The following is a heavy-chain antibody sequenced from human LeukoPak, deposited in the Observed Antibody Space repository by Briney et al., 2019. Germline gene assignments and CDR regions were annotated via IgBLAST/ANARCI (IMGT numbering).Heavy chain of an antibody. V-gene: IGHV3-21*01. CDR1: GFTFSTYT. Sequence: GGSLRLSCAASGFTFSTYTMNWVRQAPGKGLEWVSSISSSSSFRYYADSVKGRFTISRDNAKNSLYLQMNSLRAEDTAVYYCARECSGYFYWGQGTLVTVSS. CDR2: ISSSSSFR. CDR3: ARECSGYFY. J-gene: IGHJ4*02. D-gene: IGHD3-22*01.